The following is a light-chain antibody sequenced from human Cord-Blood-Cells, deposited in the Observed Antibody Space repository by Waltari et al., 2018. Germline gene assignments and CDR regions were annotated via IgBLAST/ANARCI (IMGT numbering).Light chain of an antibody. Sequence: EIVMTQSPATLSVSPGERATLSCRASQSVSSNLPWYQQKPGQAPRLLIYGASTRATGIPARFSGSVSGTEFTLTISTLQSEYFAVYYCQQYNNWPPLTFGGGTKVEIK. CDR1: QSVSSN. J-gene: IGKJ4*01. CDR2: GAS. V-gene: IGKV3-15*01. CDR3: QQYNNWPPLT.